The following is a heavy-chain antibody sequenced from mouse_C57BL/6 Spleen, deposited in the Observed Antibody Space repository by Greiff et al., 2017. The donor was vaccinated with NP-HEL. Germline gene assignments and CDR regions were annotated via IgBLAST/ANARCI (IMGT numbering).Heavy chain of an antibody. CDR3: HYYGSSSLWYFDV. CDR2: IDPEDGET. D-gene: IGHD1-1*01. J-gene: IGHJ1*03. V-gene: IGHV14-2*01. Sequence: VQLKQSGAELVKPGASVKLSCTASGFNIKDYYMHWVKQRTEQGLEWIGRIDPEDGETKYAPKFQGKATITADTSSNTAYLQLSSLTSEDTAVYYCHYYGSSSLWYFDVWGTGTTVTVSS. CDR1: GFNIKDYY.